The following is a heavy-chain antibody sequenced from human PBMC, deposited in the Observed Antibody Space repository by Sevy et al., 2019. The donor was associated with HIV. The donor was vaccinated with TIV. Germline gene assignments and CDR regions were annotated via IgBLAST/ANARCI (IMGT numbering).Heavy chain of an antibody. V-gene: IGHV3-48*03. CDR1: GFTFSSYE. D-gene: IGHD7-27*01. J-gene: IGHJ4*02. Sequence: GGSLRLSCAASGFTFSSYEMNWVRQAPGKGLEGVSYISSSGSTIYYGDSVKGRFTISRDNAKNSLYLQMNSLRAEDTAVYYCARAQTGDKGYYWGQGTLVTVSS. CDR3: ARAQTGDKGYY. CDR2: ISSSGSTI.